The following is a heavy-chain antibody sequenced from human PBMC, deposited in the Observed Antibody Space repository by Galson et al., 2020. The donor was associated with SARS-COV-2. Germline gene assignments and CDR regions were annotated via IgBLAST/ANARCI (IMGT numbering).Heavy chain of an antibody. Sequence: GGSLRLSCGASGFTVTNNYMSWVRQAPGKGLEWVPVIFAGGATYYADSVEGRFTISRHSFKNTLYLQMNSLRADDTAIYYCAIVIYSSGWRWGQGTLFTVSS. CDR3: AIVIYSSGWR. V-gene: IGHV3-53*04. CDR1: GFTVTNNY. CDR2: IFAGGAT. J-gene: IGHJ4*02. D-gene: IGHD6-19*01.